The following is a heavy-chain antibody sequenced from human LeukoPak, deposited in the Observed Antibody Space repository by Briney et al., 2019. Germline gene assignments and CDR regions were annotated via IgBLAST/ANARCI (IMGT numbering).Heavy chain of an antibody. Sequence: GGSLRLSCAASGFTFSSYSMNWVRQAPGKGLEWVSYISSSSSTIYYADSVKGRFTISRDNAKNSLYLQMNSLRAEDTAVYYCARGSYGNYPRGYWGRGTLVTVPS. CDR1: GFTFSSYS. V-gene: IGHV3-48*01. D-gene: IGHD4-11*01. CDR3: ARGSYGNYPRGY. J-gene: IGHJ4*02. CDR2: ISSSSSTI.